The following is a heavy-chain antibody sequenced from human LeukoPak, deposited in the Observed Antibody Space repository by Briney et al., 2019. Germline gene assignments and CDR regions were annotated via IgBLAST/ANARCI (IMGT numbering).Heavy chain of an antibody. CDR2: IYSGGST. D-gene: IGHD6-19*01. J-gene: IGHJ4*02. Sequence: PGGSLRLSCAHSGFTVSSNYMSWVRQAPGKGLEWVSVIYSGGSTYYADSVKGRFTISRDNSKNTLYLQMNSLRAEDTAVYYCARELSSGWTGGFDYWGQGTLVTVSS. CDR3: ARELSSGWTGGFDY. CDR1: GFTVSSNY. V-gene: IGHV3-66*01.